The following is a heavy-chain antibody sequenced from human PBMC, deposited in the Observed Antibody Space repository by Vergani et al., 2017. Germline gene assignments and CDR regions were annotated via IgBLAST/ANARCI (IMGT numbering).Heavy chain of an antibody. Sequence: QVQLVESGGGLVKPGGSLRLSCAASGFTFSDYYMTWIRQAPGKGLEWISYISGSGHTKYYADSVKGRFAISRDNAKHSLYLQMNNLRVEDTAVYYCARDLLPGTLLLLAYWGQGTLISVSS. V-gene: IGHV3-11*04. CDR1: GFTFSDYY. J-gene: IGHJ4*02. CDR3: ARDLLPGTLLLLAY. D-gene: IGHD1-7*01. CDR2: ISGSGHTK.